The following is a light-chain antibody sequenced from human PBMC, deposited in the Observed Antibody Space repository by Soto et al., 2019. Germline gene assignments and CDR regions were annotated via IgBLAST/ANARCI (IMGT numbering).Light chain of an antibody. CDR2: DVS. CDR1: QDISNY. V-gene: IGKV1-33*01. CDR3: QHYNSIPYS. Sequence: DIQMTQSPSSLSASVGDRVTITCQASQDISNYLNWYQQKPGRAPKLLIYDVSNLETGVPSRFSGSGSGSGTDFTFTISSLQPEDIATYYCQHYNSIPYSFGQGTKLEIK. J-gene: IGKJ2*03.